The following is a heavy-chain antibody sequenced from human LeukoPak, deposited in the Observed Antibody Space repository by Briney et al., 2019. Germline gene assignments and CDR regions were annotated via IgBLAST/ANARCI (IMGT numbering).Heavy chain of an antibody. Sequence: GGSLRLSCAASGFTFSSYSMNWVRQAPGKGLKWVSSISSSSSYIYYADSVKGRFTISRDNAKNSLYLQMNSLRAEDTAVYYCARNRQSYDSSSGMDVWGQGTTVTVSS. D-gene: IGHD3-22*01. CDR3: ARNRQSYDSSSGMDV. CDR2: ISSSSSYI. J-gene: IGHJ6*02. CDR1: GFTFSSYS. V-gene: IGHV3-21*01.